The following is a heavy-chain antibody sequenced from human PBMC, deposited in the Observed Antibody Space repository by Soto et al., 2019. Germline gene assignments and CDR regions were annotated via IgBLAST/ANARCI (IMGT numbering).Heavy chain of an antibody. Sequence: GASVKVSCKASGGTFSSYAISWVRQAPGQGLEWMGWIIPIFGTANYAQKFQGRVTITADESTSTAYMELSSLRSEDTAVYYCARAPVDCSDGSCYSDDAFDIWGQGTMVTVSS. J-gene: IGHJ3*02. CDR1: GGTFSSYA. V-gene: IGHV1-69*13. D-gene: IGHD2-15*01. CDR2: IIPIFGTA. CDR3: ARAPVDCSDGSCYSDDAFDI.